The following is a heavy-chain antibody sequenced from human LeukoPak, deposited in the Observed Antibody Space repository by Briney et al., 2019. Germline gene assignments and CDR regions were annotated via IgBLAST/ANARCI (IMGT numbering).Heavy chain of an antibody. CDR3: ARVAVRITIFGVVIPNGGMDV. CDR1: GYTFTSYD. J-gene: IGHJ6*02. V-gene: IGHV1-8*01. CDR2: MNPNSGNT. D-gene: IGHD3-3*01. Sequence: ASVKVSCKASGYTFTSYDINWVGQATGQGLEWMGWMNPNSGNTGYAQKFQGRVTMTRNTSISTAYMELSSLRSEDTAVYYCARVAVRITIFGVVIPNGGMDVWGQGTTVTVSS.